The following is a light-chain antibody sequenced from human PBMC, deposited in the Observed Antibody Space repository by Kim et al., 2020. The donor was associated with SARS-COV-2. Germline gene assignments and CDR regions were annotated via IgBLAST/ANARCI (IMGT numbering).Light chain of an antibody. CDR1: SGHSSNA. CDR3: QTWGSGIRV. CDR2: VNSDGSH. J-gene: IGLJ3*02. Sequence: QLVLTQSPSASASLGASIKLTCTLSSGHSSNAIVWHQQQPEKGPRFLMRVNSDGSHSRGDGIPDRFSGSSSGAERYLTISSLQSDDEADYYCQTWGSGIRVFGGGTKLTVL. V-gene: IGLV4-69*01.